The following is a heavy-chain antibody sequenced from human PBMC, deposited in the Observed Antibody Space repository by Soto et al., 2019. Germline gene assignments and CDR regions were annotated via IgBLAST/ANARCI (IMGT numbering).Heavy chain of an antibody. J-gene: IGHJ6*02. Sequence: QVQLVQSGAEVKKPGSSVKVSCKASGGTFSSYAISWVRQAPGQGLEWMGGIIPIFGTANYAQKFQGRVTITADESTSTAYMELSSLRSEDTAVYYCARDYYDSSGYSPLRYYYYGMDVWGQGTTVTVSS. V-gene: IGHV1-69*01. D-gene: IGHD3-22*01. CDR3: ARDYYDSSGYSPLRYYYYGMDV. CDR1: GGTFSSYA. CDR2: IIPIFGTA.